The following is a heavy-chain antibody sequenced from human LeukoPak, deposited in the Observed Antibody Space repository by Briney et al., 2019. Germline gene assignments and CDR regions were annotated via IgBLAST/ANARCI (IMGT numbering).Heavy chain of an antibody. CDR3: ARTYYYDSSGYREDWFDP. CDR2: ISYGGSNK. CDR1: GFAFSSYA. V-gene: IGHV3-30-3*01. Sequence: GGSLRLSCAASGFAFSSYALHWVRQAPGKGLEWVAVISYGGSNKYYADSVKGRFTISRDNSKNTLYLQMNSLRAEDTAVYYCARTYYYDSSGYREDWFDPWGQGTLVTVSS. D-gene: IGHD3-22*01. J-gene: IGHJ5*02.